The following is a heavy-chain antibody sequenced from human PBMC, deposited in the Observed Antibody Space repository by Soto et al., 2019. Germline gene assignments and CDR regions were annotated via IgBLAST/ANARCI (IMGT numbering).Heavy chain of an antibody. V-gene: IGHV3-23*01. CDR2: ISGSGTIT. J-gene: IGHJ4*02. CDR3: AKGNYDILTGYKGFDY. Sequence: GESLKISCAASGFTFSSYGMSWVRQAPGKGLEWVSAISGSGTITSYADSVKGRFTISRDNSKNTLYLQMNSLRAEDTALYYCAKGNYDILTGYKGFDYWGQGTLVTVSS. CDR1: GFTFSSYG. D-gene: IGHD3-9*01.